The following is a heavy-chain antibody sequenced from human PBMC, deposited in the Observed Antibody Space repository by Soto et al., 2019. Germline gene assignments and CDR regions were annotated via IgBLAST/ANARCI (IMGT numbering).Heavy chain of an antibody. CDR1: NFSISSGYY. Sequence: PSETLSLTCVVSNFSISSGYYWGWIRQSPGKGLEWIASIYRSGTTSYNPSLKSRVTISVDLSKNQSSLMLTAVTAADTAVYYCARTHSGSYYSVFNYWGRGSLVTVSS. CDR2: IYRSGTT. D-gene: IGHD1-26*01. CDR3: ARTHSGSYYSVFNY. J-gene: IGHJ4*02. V-gene: IGHV4-38-2*01.